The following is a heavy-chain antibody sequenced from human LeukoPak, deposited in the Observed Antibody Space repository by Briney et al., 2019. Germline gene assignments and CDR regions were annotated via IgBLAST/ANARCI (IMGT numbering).Heavy chain of an antibody. Sequence: ASVKVSCKASGYTFTGYYMHWVRQAPGQGLEWMGWINPNSGGTNYAQKLQGRVTMTRDTSISTAYMELSRLRSDDTAVYYCARDHYYGSRSYSNWFDPWGQGTLVTVSS. CDR2: INPNSGGT. D-gene: IGHD3-10*01. J-gene: IGHJ5*02. CDR1: GYTFTGYY. CDR3: ARDHYYGSRSYSNWFDP. V-gene: IGHV1-2*02.